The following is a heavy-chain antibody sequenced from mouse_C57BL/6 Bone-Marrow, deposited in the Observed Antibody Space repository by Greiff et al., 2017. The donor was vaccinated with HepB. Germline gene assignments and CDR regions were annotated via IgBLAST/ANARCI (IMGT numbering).Heavy chain of an antibody. V-gene: IGHV1-64*01. D-gene: IGHD3-2*02. Sequence: QVQLQQPGAELVKPGASVKLSCKASGYTFTSYWMHWVKQRPGQGLEWIGMIHPNSGSINYNEKFKSKATLTVDKSSSTAYMQLSSLTSEDSAVYYCARERGQLRLRSLDYWGQGTTLTVSS. J-gene: IGHJ2*01. CDR3: ARERGQLRLRSLDY. CDR2: IHPNSGSI. CDR1: GYTFTSYW.